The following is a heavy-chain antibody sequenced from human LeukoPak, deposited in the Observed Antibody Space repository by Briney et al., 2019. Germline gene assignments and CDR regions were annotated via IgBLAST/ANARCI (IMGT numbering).Heavy chain of an antibody. D-gene: IGHD6-19*01. Sequence: PGGSLRLSCAASGFTFGSYAMTWVRQAPGKGLEWVSTISGGGGRTYYADSVKGRFTISRDNSKNTLYLQMNSLRAEDTAVYYCAKDRDSSGFYYFDYWGQGTLVTVSS. CDR3: AKDRDSSGFYYFDY. V-gene: IGHV3-23*01. CDR1: GFTFGSYA. J-gene: IGHJ4*02. CDR2: ISGGGGRT.